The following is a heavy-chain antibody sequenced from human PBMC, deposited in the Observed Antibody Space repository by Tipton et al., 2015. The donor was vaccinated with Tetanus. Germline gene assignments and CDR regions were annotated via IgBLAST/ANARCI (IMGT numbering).Heavy chain of an antibody. CDR1: GVTVSGNY. D-gene: IGHD1-20*01. Sequence: QLVQSGGGLIQPGGSLRLSCAASGVTVSGNYMSWVRQAPGKGLEWVSVIYTGGSADYTDSVKGRFTISRDNSNNSLSLQMNSLRIDVTAVYYCAFRTNWRFSRGFDCWGQGILVTVSS. V-gene: IGHV3-53*01. CDR2: IYTGGSA. CDR3: AFRTNWRFSRGFDC. J-gene: IGHJ4*02.